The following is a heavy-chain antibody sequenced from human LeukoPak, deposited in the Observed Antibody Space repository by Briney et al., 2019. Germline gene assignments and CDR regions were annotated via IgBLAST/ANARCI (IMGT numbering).Heavy chain of an antibody. CDR3: AVADLVVVVAANSAAF. J-gene: IGHJ4*02. Sequence: GGSLRLSCAASGFTFSSYAMSWVRQAPGKGLEWVSSISSSSSYIYYADSVKGRFTISRDNAKNSLYLQMNSLRAEDTAVYYCAVADLVVVVAANSAAFWGQGTLVTVSS. CDR1: GFTFSSYA. D-gene: IGHD2-15*01. V-gene: IGHV3-21*01. CDR2: ISSSSSYI.